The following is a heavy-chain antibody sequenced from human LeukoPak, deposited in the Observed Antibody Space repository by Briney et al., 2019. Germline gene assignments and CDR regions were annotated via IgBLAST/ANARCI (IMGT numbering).Heavy chain of an antibody. J-gene: IGHJ3*02. CDR2: IYYSGST. CDR1: GGSVSSGSYY. CDR3: ASRYCSCGSCYLDNFDS. D-gene: IGHD2-15*01. V-gene: IGHV4-61*01. Sequence: SETLSLTCTVSGGSVSSGSYYWSWIRPPPGQGLEWIGYIYYSGSTNYNPSLKSRVTISVDTSKHQFSLKLSSVTAGETAVYYCASRYCSCGSCYLDNFDSRGQATMVTASS.